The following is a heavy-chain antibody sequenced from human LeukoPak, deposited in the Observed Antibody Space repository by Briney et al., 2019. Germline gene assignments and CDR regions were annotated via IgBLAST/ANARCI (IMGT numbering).Heavy chain of an antibody. CDR2: ISWNSGSI. Sequence: GGSLRLSCAASGFTFDDYAMHWVRQAPGKGLEWVSGISWNSGSIGYADSVKGRFTISRDNAKNSLYLQMNSLRAEDTAVYYCARDQRAGPSTDFDYWGQGTLVTVSS. CDR1: GFTFDDYA. V-gene: IGHV3-9*01. J-gene: IGHJ4*02. CDR3: ARDQRAGPSTDFDY.